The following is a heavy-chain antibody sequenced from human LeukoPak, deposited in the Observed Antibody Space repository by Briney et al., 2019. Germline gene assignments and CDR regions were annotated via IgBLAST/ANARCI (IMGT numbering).Heavy chain of an antibody. J-gene: IGHJ4*02. D-gene: IGHD5-24*01. CDR3: ARYNDYGDY. Sequence: PSETLSLTRTVSGGSISSGDYYWSWIRQPPGKGLEWIGYIYYSGSTYYNPSLKSRVTISVHTSKNQFSLKLSSVTAADTAVYYCARYNDYGDYWGQGTLVTVSS. V-gene: IGHV4-30-4*01. CDR1: GGSISSGDYY. CDR2: IYYSGST.